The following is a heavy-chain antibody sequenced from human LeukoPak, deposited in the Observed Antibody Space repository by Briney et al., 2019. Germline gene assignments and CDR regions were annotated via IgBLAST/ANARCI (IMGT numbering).Heavy chain of an antibody. J-gene: IGHJ4*02. V-gene: IGHV3-20*04. Sequence: PGGSLRLSCAASGFTFDDYGMSWVRQAPGKGLEWVSGINWNGGSTGYADSVKGRFTISRDNAKNSLYLQMNSLSAEDTALYYCAREGNYYDSSGYPDYWGQGTLVTVSS. CDR1: GFTFDDYG. D-gene: IGHD3-22*01. CDR2: INWNGGST. CDR3: AREGNYYDSSGYPDY.